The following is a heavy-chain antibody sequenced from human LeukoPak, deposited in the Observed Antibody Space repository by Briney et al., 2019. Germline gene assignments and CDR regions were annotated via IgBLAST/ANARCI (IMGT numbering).Heavy chain of an antibody. CDR1: GGSISTYY. CDR3: AREGSMTARPFVSIDY. CDR2: IHTSGCT. D-gene: IGHD6-6*01. J-gene: IGHJ4*02. V-gene: IGHV4-4*07. Sequence: SETLSLTCTVSGGSISTYYWSWLRQPAGKGLEWIGRIHTSGCTDYNPSLESRVTMSVDTSRNQFSLKLSSVTAADTAVYYCAREGSMTARPFVSIDYWGQGTLVTVSS.